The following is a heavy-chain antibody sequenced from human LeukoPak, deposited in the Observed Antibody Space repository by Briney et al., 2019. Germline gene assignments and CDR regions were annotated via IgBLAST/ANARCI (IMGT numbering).Heavy chain of an antibody. D-gene: IGHD2-15*01. J-gene: IGHJ4*02. CDR3: ARDTVRGSHCFDY. Sequence: GGSLRLSCGASGFIFSNYGMHWVRQAPGKGLEWVAFIRYDGSDKYYADSVKGRFTISRDNSKNTLYLQMNSLRAEDTAVYYCARDTVRGSHCFDYWGQGTLVTVSS. CDR1: GFIFSNYG. CDR2: IRYDGSDK. V-gene: IGHV3-30*02.